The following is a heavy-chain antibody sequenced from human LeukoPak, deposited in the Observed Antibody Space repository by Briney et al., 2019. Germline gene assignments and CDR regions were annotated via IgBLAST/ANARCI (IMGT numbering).Heavy chain of an antibody. D-gene: IGHD3-10*01. Sequence: SQTLSLTCTVSGGSISSGGSYWSWIRQPPGKGLEWIGEINHSGSTNYNPSLKSRVTISVDTSKNQFSLKLSSVTAADTAVYYCARKLRITMVRGYYYYYYGMDVWGQGTTVTVSS. J-gene: IGHJ6*02. V-gene: IGHV4-30-2*01. CDR3: ARKLRITMVRGYYYYYYGMDV. CDR2: INHSGST. CDR1: GGSISSGGSY.